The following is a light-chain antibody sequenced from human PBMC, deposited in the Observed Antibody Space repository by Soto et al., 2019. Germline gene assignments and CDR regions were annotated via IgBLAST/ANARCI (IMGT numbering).Light chain of an antibody. J-gene: IGKJ4*01. V-gene: IGKV2-28*01. CDR3: MQALQTPLT. CDR1: QSLLHSSGYSC. CDR2: LGS. Sequence: DLVMTQSPLSLPVTPGEPASISCRSSQSLLHSSGYSCLDWYLQKPGQYPQLLIHLGSNRAAGGRDRFSGSGSGTDFSLKISRVEAEDVGVYFCMQALQTPLTFGGGTKVELK.